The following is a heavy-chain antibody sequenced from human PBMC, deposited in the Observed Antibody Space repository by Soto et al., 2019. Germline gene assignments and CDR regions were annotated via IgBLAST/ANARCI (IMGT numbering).Heavy chain of an antibody. Sequence: QVQPVESGGGVVQPGRSLRLSCAASGFTFSSYAMHWVRQAPGKGLEWVAVISYDGSNKYYADSVKGRFTISRDNSKNTLYLQMNSLRAEDTAVYYCASRGRYDSSGYYNEYFDYWGQGTLVTVSS. D-gene: IGHD3-22*01. CDR3: ASRGRYDSSGYYNEYFDY. V-gene: IGHV3-30-3*01. CDR2: ISYDGSNK. J-gene: IGHJ4*02. CDR1: GFTFSSYA.